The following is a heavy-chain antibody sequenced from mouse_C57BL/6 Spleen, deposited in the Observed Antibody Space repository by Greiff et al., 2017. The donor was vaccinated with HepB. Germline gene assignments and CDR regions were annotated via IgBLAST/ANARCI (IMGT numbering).Heavy chain of an antibody. J-gene: IGHJ3*01. CDR3: ATYYYGSSYEFAY. CDR1: GYAFSSSW. Sequence: QVQLQQTGPELVKPGASVKISCKASGYAFSSSWMNWVKQRPGKGLEWIGRIYSGDGDTNYNGKFKGKATLTADNSSSTAYMQLSSLTSEDSAVYFCATYYYGSSYEFAYWGQGTLVTVSA. D-gene: IGHD1-1*01. V-gene: IGHV1-82*01. CDR2: IYSGDGDT.